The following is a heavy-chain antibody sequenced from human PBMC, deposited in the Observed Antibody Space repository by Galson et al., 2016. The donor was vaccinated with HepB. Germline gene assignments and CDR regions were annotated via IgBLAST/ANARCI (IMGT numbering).Heavy chain of an antibody. CDR2: INPGNGNA. Sequence: SVKVSCKASGYPFTHYTIHWVRQAPGQGLEWMGWINPGNGNAKYSQTFQGSVTFTRDTSATTVYMEVSSLRSEDTAVFYCARVGEDSSTGYSSGFTYWGQGSLVTVAS. V-gene: IGHV1-3*01. J-gene: IGHJ4*02. D-gene: IGHD3/OR15-3a*01. CDR3: ARVGEDSSTGYSSGFTY. CDR1: GYPFTHYT.